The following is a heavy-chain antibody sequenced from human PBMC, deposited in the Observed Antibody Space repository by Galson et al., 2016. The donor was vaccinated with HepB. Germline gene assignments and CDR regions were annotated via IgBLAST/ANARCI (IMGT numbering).Heavy chain of an antibody. CDR2: IDAGNGDA. CDR1: GYTFSTYA. J-gene: IGHJ2*01. Sequence: SCAASGYTFSTYAMHWVRQAPGQRLEWMGWIDAGNGDARYSQKFQDRVMISRESSATTVYMKLRSLTSEDTAVYYCARSPYYGGIAYDLWGRGTLVTVSS. D-gene: IGHD4-23*01. CDR3: ARSPYYGGIAYDL. V-gene: IGHV1-3*01.